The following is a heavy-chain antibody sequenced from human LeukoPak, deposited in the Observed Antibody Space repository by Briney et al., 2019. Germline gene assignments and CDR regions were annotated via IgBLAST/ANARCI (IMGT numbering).Heavy chain of an antibody. J-gene: IGHJ5*02. CDR1: GGYISNYY. CDR2: IYYSGST. Sequence: SETLSLTCTVSGGYISNYYWTWIRQPPGKGLEWIGYIYYSGSTNYNPSLKSRVTISVDTSKNQFSLKLSSVTAADTAVYYCARHRASLFDRWGQGTLVTVSS. V-gene: IGHV4-59*08. CDR3: ARHRASLFDR.